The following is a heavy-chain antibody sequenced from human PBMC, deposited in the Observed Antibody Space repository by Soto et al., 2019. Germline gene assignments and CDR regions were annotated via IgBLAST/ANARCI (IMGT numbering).Heavy chain of an antibody. J-gene: IGHJ5*02. CDR3: ARGGSTCMGPNWFDT. D-gene: IGHD6-13*01. CDR2: IYTSGST. Sequence: LSLTCTVSGGSISSYYWSWIRQPAGKGLEWIGRIYTSGSTNYNPSLKSRVTMTVDTSKNQFSLKLSSVTAADTAVYYCARGGSTCMGPNWFDTWGQGTLVTVSS. V-gene: IGHV4-4*07. CDR1: GGSISSYY.